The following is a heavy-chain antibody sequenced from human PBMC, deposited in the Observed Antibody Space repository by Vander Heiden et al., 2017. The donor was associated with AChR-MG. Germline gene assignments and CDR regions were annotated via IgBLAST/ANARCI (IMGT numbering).Heavy chain of an antibody. V-gene: IGHV1-69*06. J-gene: IGHJ6*02. Sequence: GKKPGSSVKVSCKASGGTFSSYAISWARQAPGQGLDWMGGNIHIFGTANYAQKFQGRVTITANKSTSTAYFELRSLRSEDTAVYYCAGADHSGSYCYYCMDVWGQGTTVTVSS. CDR3: AGADHSGSYCYYCMDV. CDR1: GGTFSSYA. D-gene: IGHD1-26*01. CDR2: NIHIFGTA.